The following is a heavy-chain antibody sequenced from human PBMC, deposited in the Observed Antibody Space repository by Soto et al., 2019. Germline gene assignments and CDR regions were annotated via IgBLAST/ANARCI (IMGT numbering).Heavy chain of an antibody. CDR3: ARVSLYYDILTGYSYYFDY. CDR1: GGSISSGGYS. CDR2: IYHSGST. D-gene: IGHD3-9*01. V-gene: IGHV4-30-2*01. J-gene: IGHJ4*02. Sequence: SETLSLTCAVSGGSISSGGYSWSWIRQPPGKGLEWIGYIYHSGSTYYNPSLKSRVTISVDRSKNQFSLKLSSVTAADTAVYYCARVSLYYDILTGYSYYFDYWGQGTLVTVSS.